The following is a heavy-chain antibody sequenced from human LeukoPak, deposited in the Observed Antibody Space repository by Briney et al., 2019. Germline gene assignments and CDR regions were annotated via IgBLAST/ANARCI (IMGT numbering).Heavy chain of an antibody. J-gene: IGHJ3*02. CDR2: ISYDGSNK. V-gene: IGHV3-30*18. CDR1: GFTFSSYG. Sequence: GGSLRLSCAASGFTFSSYGMHWVRQAPGKGLEWVAVISYDGSNKYYADSVKGRFTISRDNSKNTLYLQMNSLRAEDTAVYYCAKSITMVRGVIITSAFDIWGRGTLVTVSS. CDR3: AKSITMVRGVIITSAFDI. D-gene: IGHD3-10*01.